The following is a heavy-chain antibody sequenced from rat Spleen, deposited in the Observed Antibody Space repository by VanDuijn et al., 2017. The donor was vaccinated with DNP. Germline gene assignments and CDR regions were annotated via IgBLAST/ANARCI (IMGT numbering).Heavy chain of an antibody. CDR2: ISYSGST. J-gene: IGHJ1*01. CDR1: GYSITSGY. Sequence: EVQLQESGPGLVKPSQSLSLTCSVTGYSITSGYRWNWIRKFPGNKMEWMGYISYSGSTGYNPSLKSRISITRDTSKNQFFLQLNSITTEDTATYYCARGLNYGGYNYYWYFDFWGPGTMVTVSS. D-gene: IGHD1-11*01. V-gene: IGHV3-1*01. CDR3: ARGLNYGGYNYYWYFDF.